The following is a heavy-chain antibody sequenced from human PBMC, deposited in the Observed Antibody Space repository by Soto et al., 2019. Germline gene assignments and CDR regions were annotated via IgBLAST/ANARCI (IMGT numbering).Heavy chain of an antibody. V-gene: IGHV1-18*01. CDR1: GYTFTSYG. Sequence: QVQLVQSGAEVKKPGASVKVSCKASGYTFTSYGISWVRQAPGQGLEWMGWISAYNGNTTSAQKLQGRVTMTTDTTASSAYMELRSLRADDTAVYYCASVPGVVLVPAATYYYYGMDVWGQGTTVTVSS. J-gene: IGHJ6*02. CDR3: ASVPGVVLVPAATYYYYGMDV. CDR2: ISAYNGNT. D-gene: IGHD2-2*01.